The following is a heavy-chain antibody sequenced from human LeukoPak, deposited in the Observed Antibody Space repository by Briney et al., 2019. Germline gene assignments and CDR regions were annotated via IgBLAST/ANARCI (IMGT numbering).Heavy chain of an antibody. CDR2: ISSSSSTI. CDR3: ARDPTGIAAHDGEWYVDY. Sequence: GGSLRLSCAASGFTFSSYSMNWVRQAPGKGPEWVSYISSSSSTIYYADSVKGRFTISRDNAKNSLYLQMNSLRDEDTAVYYCARDPTGIAAHDGEWYVDYWGQGTLVTVSS. CDR1: GFTFSSYS. D-gene: IGHD6-13*01. J-gene: IGHJ4*02. V-gene: IGHV3-48*02.